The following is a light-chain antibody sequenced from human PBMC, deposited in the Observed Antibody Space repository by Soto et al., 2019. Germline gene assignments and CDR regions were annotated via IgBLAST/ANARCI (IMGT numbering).Light chain of an antibody. CDR1: SSDVGGYDC. CDR3: SSYTSSSTLV. CDR2: DVS. V-gene: IGLV2-14*03. Sequence: QSALTQPASVSGSPGQSITISCTGTSSDVGGYDCVSWYQHHPDKAPKVMVYDVSKRPSGVSNRFSGSKSGNTASLTISGLQADDEADYYCSSYTSSSTLVFGGGTKLTVL. J-gene: IGLJ2*01.